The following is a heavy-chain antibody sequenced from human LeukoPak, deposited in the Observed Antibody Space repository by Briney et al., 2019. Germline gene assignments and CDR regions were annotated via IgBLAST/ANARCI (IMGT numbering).Heavy chain of an antibody. CDR2: INPNSGGT. Sequence: ASVKVSCKASGYIFTDYCMHWVRQAPGQELGWMGRINPNSGGTNYAQKFQGRVTMTEDTSTDTAYMELSSLRSEDTAVYYCATAQPAAPTYYYYGTDVWGQGTTVTVSS. CDR1: GYIFTDYC. CDR3: ATAQPAAPTYYYYGTDV. D-gene: IGHD2-2*01. V-gene: IGHV1-2*06. J-gene: IGHJ6*02.